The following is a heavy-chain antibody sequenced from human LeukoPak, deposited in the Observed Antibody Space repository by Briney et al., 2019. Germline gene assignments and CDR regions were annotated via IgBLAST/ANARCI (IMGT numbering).Heavy chain of an antibody. CDR2: IIPILGTA. CDR3: ARETVTIFGVVIGYFDY. J-gene: IGHJ4*02. Sequence: SVKVSCKASGGTFSSYAISWVRQAPGQGLEWMGRIIPILGTANYAQKFQGRVTITADESTSTAYMELSSLRSEDTAVYYCARETVTIFGVVIGYFDYWGQGTLVTVSS. CDR1: GGTFSSYA. V-gene: IGHV1-69*11. D-gene: IGHD3-3*01.